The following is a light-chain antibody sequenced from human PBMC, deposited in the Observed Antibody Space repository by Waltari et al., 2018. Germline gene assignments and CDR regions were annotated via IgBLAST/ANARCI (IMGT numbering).Light chain of an antibody. CDR3: QVWDSSSDHHYV. CDR1: NIGGKS. J-gene: IGLJ1*01. V-gene: IGLV3-21*04. CDR2: YDD. Sequence: SYVLTQPPSVSVAPGETARITCGGNNIGGKSVHWYQQRPGQAPVLVIYYDDNRPSGIPERFSGSNSGNTATLTSSRVEAGDEADYFCQVWDSSSDHHYVFGTGTKVTVL.